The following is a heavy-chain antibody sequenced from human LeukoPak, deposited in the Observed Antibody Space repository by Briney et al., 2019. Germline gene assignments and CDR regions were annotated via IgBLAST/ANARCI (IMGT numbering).Heavy chain of an antibody. J-gene: IGHJ4*02. Sequence: GGSLRLSCAASGFTFSSYGMHWVRQAPGKGLEWVAVISYDGSNKYYADSVKGRFTTSRDNSKNTLYLQMNSLRAEDTAVYYCAKAEYSSSSGDYWGQGTLVTVSS. V-gene: IGHV3-30*18. D-gene: IGHD6-6*01. CDR1: GFTFSSYG. CDR2: ISYDGSNK. CDR3: AKAEYSSSSGDY.